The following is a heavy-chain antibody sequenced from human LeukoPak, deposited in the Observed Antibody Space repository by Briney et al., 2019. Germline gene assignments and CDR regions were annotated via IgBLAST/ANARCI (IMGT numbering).Heavy chain of an antibody. J-gene: IGHJ4*02. CDR2: IYYSGST. Sequence: SETLSLTCTVSGGSMSDSYWSWLRQPPGKGLEWLGYIYYSGSTNYNPSLKSRVTISVDTSKNQFSLKLTSVTAADTAVYYCASCSGDNCYSHYYDYWGQGTLVTVSS. V-gene: IGHV4-59*01. D-gene: IGHD2-15*01. CDR1: GGSMSDSY. CDR3: ASCSGDNCYSHYYDY.